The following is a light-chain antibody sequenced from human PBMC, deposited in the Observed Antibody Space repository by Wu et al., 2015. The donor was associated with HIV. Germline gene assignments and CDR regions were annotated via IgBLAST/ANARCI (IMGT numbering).Light chain of an antibody. J-gene: IGKJ2*01. Sequence: AVHLTQSPSSLSASVGDRVTVTCRSSQVINSALAWYQQKPGKPPRLLIYDASLLNSGVPSRFSGSKSGTDFNLTINSLRPEDFATYYCQQFNNNPLTFGQGTRLDVK. V-gene: IGKV1D-13*01. CDR2: DAS. CDR3: QQFNNNPLT. CDR1: QVINSA.